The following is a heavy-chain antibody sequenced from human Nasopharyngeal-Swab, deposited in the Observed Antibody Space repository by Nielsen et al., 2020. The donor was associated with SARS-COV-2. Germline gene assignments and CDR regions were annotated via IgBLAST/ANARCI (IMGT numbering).Heavy chain of an antibody. J-gene: IGHJ4*02. CDR3: ARAYGDLDDY. Sequence: GESLKISCAASGFTFSSYGMHWVRQAPGKGLEWVAVISYDGSNKYYADSVKGRFTISRDNSKNTLYLQMNSLRAEDTAVYYCARAYGDLDDYWGQGTLVTVSS. CDR1: GFTFSSYG. V-gene: IGHV3-30*03. D-gene: IGHD4-17*01. CDR2: ISYDGSNK.